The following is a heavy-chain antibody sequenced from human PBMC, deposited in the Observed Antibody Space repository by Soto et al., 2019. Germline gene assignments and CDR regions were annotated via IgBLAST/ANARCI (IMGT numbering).Heavy chain of an antibody. J-gene: IGHJ1*01. CDR2: INPENGYT. V-gene: IGHV1-3*01. CDR3: KRDSEWLTLCSENFQY. CDR1: GYTFTSYA. Sequence: QVHLVQSGAEVQRPGASVKVSCKASGYTFTSYAIHWVRQAPGQRPEWMGWINPENGYTKYSQKFQVRFTISSETSATTAYMELTGLNSEDTGVYYCKRDSEWLTLCSENFQYWLQGTLVTVSS. D-gene: IGHD3-3*01.